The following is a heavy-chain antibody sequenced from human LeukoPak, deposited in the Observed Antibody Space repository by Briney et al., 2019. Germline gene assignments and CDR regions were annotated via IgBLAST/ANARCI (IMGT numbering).Heavy chain of an antibody. CDR1: GGSISSYY. V-gene: IGHV4-59*08. J-gene: IGHJ1*01. CDR2: IYYSGNT. D-gene: IGHD6-13*01. Sequence: SETLSLTCTVSGGSISSYYWSWIRQPPGKGLEWIGYIYYSGNTNYNPSLKSRVTISVDTSKNQFSLRLSSVTAADTAVYYCATTFSGYISSWPDYFQHWGQGTLVTVSS. CDR3: ATTFSGYISSWPDYFQH.